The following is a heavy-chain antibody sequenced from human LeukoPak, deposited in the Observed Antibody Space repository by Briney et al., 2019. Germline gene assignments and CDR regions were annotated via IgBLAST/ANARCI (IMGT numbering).Heavy chain of an antibody. CDR3: ARDTYYDILTGYPAWGFDL. J-gene: IGHJ2*01. D-gene: IGHD3-9*01. V-gene: IGHV4-59*01. Sequence: SETLSLTCTVSGGSLSSYYWSWLRQPPGKGLEWIGYIYYSGSTNYNPSLMSRVTISVDTSKNQFSLKLSSVTAADTAVYYCARDTYYDILTGYPAWGFDLWGRGTLVTVSS. CDR2: IYYSGST. CDR1: GGSLSSYY.